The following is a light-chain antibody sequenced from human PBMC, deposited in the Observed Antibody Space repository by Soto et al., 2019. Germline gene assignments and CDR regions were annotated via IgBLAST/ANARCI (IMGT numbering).Light chain of an antibody. V-gene: IGLV2-14*01. J-gene: IGLJ2*01. CDR2: DVS. Sequence: QSALTRPASVSGSPGQSITISCTGTNSDVGGYNYVSWYQQHPGKAPKLMIYDVSNRPSGVSNRFSGSKSGNTASLTISGLQAEDESDYYCSSYSSSTTHVVFGGGTKVTVL. CDR3: SSYSSSTTHVV. CDR1: NSDVGGYNY.